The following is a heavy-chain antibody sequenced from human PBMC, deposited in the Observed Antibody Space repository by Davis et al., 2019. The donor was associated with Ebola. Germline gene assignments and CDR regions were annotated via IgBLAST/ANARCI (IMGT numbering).Heavy chain of an antibody. CDR1: GYTFTGYY. Sequence: SVKVSCKASGYTFTGYYMHWLRQATGQGLEWMGWMNPNSGNTGYAQKFQGRVTMTRNTSISTAYLELSSLRSEDTAVYYCAVGIVATIKAFYYYGMDVWGQGTTVTVSS. J-gene: IGHJ6*02. D-gene: IGHD5-12*01. CDR3: AVGIVATIKAFYYYGMDV. V-gene: IGHV1-8*02. CDR2: MNPNSGNT.